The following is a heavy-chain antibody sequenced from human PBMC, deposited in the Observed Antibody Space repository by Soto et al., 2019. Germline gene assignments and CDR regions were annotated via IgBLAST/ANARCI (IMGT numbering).Heavy chain of an antibody. CDR1: GFTFSGSA. D-gene: IGHD5-18*01. J-gene: IGHJ6*02. V-gene: IGHV3-73*02. CDR3: TRRDGTARDYGMDV. CDR2: IRSKANSYAT. Sequence: EVQLVESGGGLVQPGGSLKLSCAASGFTFSGSAMHWVRQASGKGLEWVGRIRSKANSYATAYAASVKGRFTISRXDXXNTAYLQMNSLKTEDTAVYYCTRRDGTARDYGMDVWGQGTTVTVSS.